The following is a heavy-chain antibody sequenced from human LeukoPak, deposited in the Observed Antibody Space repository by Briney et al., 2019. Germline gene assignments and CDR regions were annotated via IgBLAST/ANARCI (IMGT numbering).Heavy chain of an antibody. D-gene: IGHD6-19*01. CDR1: GVSLTSDY. V-gene: IGHV4-59*01. J-gene: IGHJ4*02. CDR2: IYNTGGT. Sequence: SETLSLTCTVSGVSLTSDYWSWIRQPPGKGPEWLGYIYNTGGTNFDTSRMGRATIIEDTFKNQFSLKLSSVAAADTAVYYCARSKYMSGWYYFDYWGRGTLVTVSS. CDR3: ARSKYMSGWYYFDY.